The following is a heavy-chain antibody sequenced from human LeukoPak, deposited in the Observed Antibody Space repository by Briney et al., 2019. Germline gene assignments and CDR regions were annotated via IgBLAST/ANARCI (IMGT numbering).Heavy chain of an antibody. CDR1: GYTFTGYY. J-gene: IGHJ5*02. Sequence: GASVKVSCKASGYTFTGYYMHWVRQAPGQGLEWMGWINPNSGGTNYAQKFQGRVTMTRDTSISTAYMELSRLRSDDTAVYYCARLPGIAAALRGADNWFDPWGQGTLVTVSS. CDR3: ARLPGIAAALRGADNWFDP. D-gene: IGHD6-13*01. CDR2: INPNSGGT. V-gene: IGHV1-2*02.